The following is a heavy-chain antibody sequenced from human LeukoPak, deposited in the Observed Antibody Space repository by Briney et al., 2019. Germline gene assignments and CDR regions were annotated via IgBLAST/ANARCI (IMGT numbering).Heavy chain of an antibody. CDR1: GFTFSSYA. CDR2: ISGSGGST. Sequence: HPGGSLRLSCAASGFTFSSYAMSWVRQAPGKGLEWVSAISGSGGSTYYADSVKGRFTISRDNSKNTLYLQMNSLRAEDTAVYYCAKVGSGWSMLADAFDIWGQGTMVTVSS. CDR3: AKVGSGWSMLADAFDI. D-gene: IGHD6-19*01. J-gene: IGHJ3*02. V-gene: IGHV3-23*01.